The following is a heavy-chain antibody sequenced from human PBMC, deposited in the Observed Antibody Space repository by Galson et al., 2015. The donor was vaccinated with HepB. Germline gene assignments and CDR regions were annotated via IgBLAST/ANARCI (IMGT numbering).Heavy chain of an antibody. CDR3: AREGYDYVWGSYPQQY. CDR2: MNPNSGNT. Sequence: SVKVSCKASGYTFTSYDINWVRQATGQGLEWMGWMNPNSGNTGYAQKFQGRVTMTRNTSISTAYMELRSLRSDDTAVYYCAREGYDYVWGSYPQQYWGQGTLVTVSS. V-gene: IGHV1-8*01. J-gene: IGHJ4*02. D-gene: IGHD3-16*02. CDR1: GYTFTSYD.